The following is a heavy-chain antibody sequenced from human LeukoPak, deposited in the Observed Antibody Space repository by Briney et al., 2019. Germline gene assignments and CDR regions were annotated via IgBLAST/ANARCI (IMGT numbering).Heavy chain of an antibody. D-gene: IGHD3-16*01. V-gene: IGHV1-69*04. J-gene: IGHJ4*02. CDR2: IIPILGIA. CDR1: GGTFSSYA. CDR3: AREFGASVLVFGY. Sequence: ASVKVSCKASGGTFSSYAISWVRQAPGQGLEWMGRIIPILGIANYAQKFQGRVTITADKSTSTAYMELSSLRSEDTAVYYCAREFGASVLVFGYWGQGTLVTVSS.